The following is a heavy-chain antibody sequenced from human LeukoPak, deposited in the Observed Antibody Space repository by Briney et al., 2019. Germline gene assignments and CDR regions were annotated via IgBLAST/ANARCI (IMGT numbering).Heavy chain of an antibody. D-gene: IGHD6-19*01. V-gene: IGHV4-59*08. CDR1: GGSISSYY. CDR3: ARHTSGSSGWID. Sequence: SETLSLTCTVSGGSISSYYWSWIRQPPGKGLEWIGYIYYSGSTNCNPSLKSRVTISVDTSKNQFSLKLSSVTAADTAVYYCARHTSGSSGWIDWGQGTLVTVSS. CDR2: IYYSGST. J-gene: IGHJ4*02.